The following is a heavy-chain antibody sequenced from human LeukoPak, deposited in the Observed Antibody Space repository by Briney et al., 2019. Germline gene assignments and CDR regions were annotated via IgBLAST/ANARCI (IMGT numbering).Heavy chain of an antibody. J-gene: IGHJ6*02. Sequence: GSLRLSCTASGFTVSRNYMSWVRQPPGKGLEWVSVVYSAGTTFYADSVKGRFTVSRDNSRNTLDLQMSSLGAEDTAVYYCTVRPEGIWGQGTTVTVSS. CDR1: GFTVSRNY. D-gene: IGHD1-14*01. V-gene: IGHV3-53*01. CDR3: TVRPEGI. CDR2: VYSAGTT.